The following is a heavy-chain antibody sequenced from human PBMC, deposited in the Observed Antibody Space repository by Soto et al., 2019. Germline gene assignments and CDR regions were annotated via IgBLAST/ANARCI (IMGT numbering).Heavy chain of an antibody. CDR3: ARGGYSGYEGAGDDAFDI. D-gene: IGHD5-12*01. V-gene: IGHV1-2*04. Sequence: XSVKVSCKASGYTFTGYYMHWVRQAPGQGLEWMGWINPNSGGTNYAQKFQGWVTMTRDTSISTAYMELSRLRSDDTAVYYCARGGYSGYEGAGDDAFDIWGQGTMVTVSS. CDR2: INPNSGGT. J-gene: IGHJ3*02. CDR1: GYTFTGYY.